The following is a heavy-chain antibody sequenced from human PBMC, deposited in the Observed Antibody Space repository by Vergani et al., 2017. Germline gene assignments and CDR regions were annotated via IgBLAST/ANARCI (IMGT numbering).Heavy chain of an antibody. Sequence: EVQLVESGGGLVQPGRSLRLSCAASGFTFDDYAMHWVRQAPGKGLEWVSVIYSGGSTYYADSVKGRFTISRDNSKNTLYLQMNSLRAEDTAVYYCARGNYYDSSGYLPFFDYWGQGTLVTVSS. V-gene: IGHV3-66*02. J-gene: IGHJ4*02. CDR3: ARGNYYDSSGYLPFFDY. CDR1: GFTFDDYA. D-gene: IGHD3-22*01. CDR2: IYSGGST.